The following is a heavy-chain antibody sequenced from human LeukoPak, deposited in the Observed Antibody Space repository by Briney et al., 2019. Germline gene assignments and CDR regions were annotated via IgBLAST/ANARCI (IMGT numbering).Heavy chain of an antibody. V-gene: IGHV3-30*04. CDR3: VVLGYCSGGSCYSGHSRAFDI. CDR1: GFTFSTYP. CDR2: IADDGKDK. D-gene: IGHD2-15*01. J-gene: IGHJ3*02. Sequence: GGSLRLSCAASGFTFSTYPMHWVRQAPGRGLEWVAVIADDGKDKHYVESVRGRFTVSRDNAKNTLYLQMNSLRGEDTAVYYCVVLGYCSGGSCYSGHSRAFDIWGQGTMVTVSS.